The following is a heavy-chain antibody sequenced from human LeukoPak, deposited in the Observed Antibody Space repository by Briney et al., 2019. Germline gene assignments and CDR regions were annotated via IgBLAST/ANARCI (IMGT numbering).Heavy chain of an antibody. CDR3: AKDISPSYDSSGYLGHDAFDV. CDR1: RFSFSTYA. J-gene: IGHJ3*01. Sequence: GGSLRLSCAASRFSFSTYAMHWVRQAPGKGLEWVAGLGWNGGSIGYADSVKGRFTISRDNARNSLYLQMNSLRAEDTALYYCAKDISPSYDSSGYLGHDAFDVWGQGTMVTVSS. V-gene: IGHV3-9*01. CDR2: LGWNGGSI. D-gene: IGHD3-22*01.